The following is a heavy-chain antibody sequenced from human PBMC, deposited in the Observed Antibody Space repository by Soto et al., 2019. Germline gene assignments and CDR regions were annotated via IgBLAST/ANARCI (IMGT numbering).Heavy chain of an antibody. CDR2: MNPNSGNT. CDR3: ARERASYGMDV. V-gene: IGHV1-8*02. CDR1: GYTFTSYD. J-gene: IGHJ6*02. Sequence: QVQLVQSGAEVKKPGASVKVSCKASGYTFTSYDINWVRQATGQGCEWMGWMNPNSGNTGYAQKFQGRVTMTSSTAIRTAYMALSSLRSEDTAVYYCARERASYGMDVWGQGTTVTVSS.